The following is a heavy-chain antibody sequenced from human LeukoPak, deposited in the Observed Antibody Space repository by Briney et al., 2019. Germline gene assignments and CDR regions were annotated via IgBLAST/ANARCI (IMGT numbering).Heavy chain of an antibody. CDR3: GIAAASNRGWYMDV. D-gene: IGHD6-13*01. CDR2: ISAYSGST. CDR1: GYTFTNYG. Sequence: ASVKVSCKASGYTFTNYGVSWVRQAPGQGLEWMGWISAYSGSTNYAQKLQGRVTMTTDTSTSTAYMELRSLRSDDTAVYYCGIAAASNRGWYMDVWGKGTTVTVSS. V-gene: IGHV1-18*01. J-gene: IGHJ6*04.